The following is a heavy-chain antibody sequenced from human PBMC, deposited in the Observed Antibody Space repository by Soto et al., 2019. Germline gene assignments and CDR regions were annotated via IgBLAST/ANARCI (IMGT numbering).Heavy chain of an antibody. V-gene: IGHV3-21*01. CDR2: ISSSSSYI. CDR1: GFTFSTYS. D-gene: IGHD7-27*01. J-gene: IGHJ5*02. CDR3: ARWGQSNWFDP. Sequence: EVQLVESGGGLVKPGGSLRVSCAASGFTFSTYSMNWVRQAPGKGLEWVSSISSSSSYIYYADSVKGRFTISRDNAKNSMYLEMNRLRAEDTAVYYCARWGQSNWFDPWGQGTLVTVSS.